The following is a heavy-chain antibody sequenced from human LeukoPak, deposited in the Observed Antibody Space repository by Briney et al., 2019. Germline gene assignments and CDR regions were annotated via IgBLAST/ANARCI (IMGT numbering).Heavy chain of an antibody. CDR2: IYYSGST. J-gene: IGHJ4*02. CDR1: GGSISSGGYY. Sequence: KPSQTLSLTCTVSGGSISSGGYYWSWIRQHPGKGLEWIGYIYYSGSTYYNPSLKSRVTISVDTSKNQFSLKLSSVTAADTAVYYCAIKDTAMVTAYIDYWGQGTLVTVSS. V-gene: IGHV4-31*03. D-gene: IGHD5-18*01. CDR3: AIKDTAMVTAYIDY.